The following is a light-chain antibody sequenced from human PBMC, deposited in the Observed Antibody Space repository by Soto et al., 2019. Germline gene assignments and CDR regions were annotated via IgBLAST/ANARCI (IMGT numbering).Light chain of an antibody. J-gene: IGLJ1*01. Sequence: QSVLTQPPSASGSPGQSVAISCTGTSSDVGGYNYVSWYQQHPGKAPKLMIYEVNKRPSGVPDRFSGSKSGNTASLTVSGLQAEDEADYDCSSFAACRTGFGTGPKATVL. CDR2: EVN. V-gene: IGLV2-8*01. CDR3: SSFAACRTG. CDR1: SSDVGGYNY.